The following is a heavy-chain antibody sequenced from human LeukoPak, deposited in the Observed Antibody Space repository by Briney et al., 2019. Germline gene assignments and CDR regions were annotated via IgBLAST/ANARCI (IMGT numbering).Heavy chain of an antibody. Sequence: GGSLRLSCAASGFTVGSNYMNWVRQAPGKGLEWVSVIYTGGTTYYADSVKDRFIISRDNSKNTLYLQMNSLRSEDTAVYYCASPRMGPWGQGTLVTVSS. CDR1: GFTVGSNY. CDR3: ASPRMGP. V-gene: IGHV3-66*01. D-gene: IGHD1-14*01. J-gene: IGHJ5*02. CDR2: IYTGGTT.